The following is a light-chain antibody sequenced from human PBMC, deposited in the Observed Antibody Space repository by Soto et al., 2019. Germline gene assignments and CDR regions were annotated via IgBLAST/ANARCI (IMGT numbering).Light chain of an antibody. Sequence: EIVLTQSPGTLSLSPPQRGPLXWRASQSVSSSYLAWYQQKPGQAPRLLIYGASSRATGIPDRFSGSGSGTDFTLTISSLEPEDFAVYYCQQRSDWPPITFGQGTRLEIK. V-gene: IGKV3D-20*02. CDR1: QSVSSSY. CDR3: QQRSDWPPIT. J-gene: IGKJ5*01. CDR2: GAS.